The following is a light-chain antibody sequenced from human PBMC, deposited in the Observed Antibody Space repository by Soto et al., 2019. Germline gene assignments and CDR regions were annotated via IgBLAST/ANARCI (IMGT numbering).Light chain of an antibody. CDR3: ATWDDSLSGVV. Sequence: QSVLTQPPSASGTPGQRVTISCSGSSSNIGSNTVNWYQQLPGTAPKLLIYRNNQRPSGVPDRISGSKSDTSASLAISGLRSEDEADYYCATWDDSLSGVVFGTGTKLTVL. CDR1: SSNIGSNT. V-gene: IGLV1-47*01. J-gene: IGLJ1*01. CDR2: RNN.